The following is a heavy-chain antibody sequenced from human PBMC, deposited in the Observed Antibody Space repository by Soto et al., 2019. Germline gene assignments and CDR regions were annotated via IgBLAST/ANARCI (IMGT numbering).Heavy chain of an antibody. V-gene: IGHV4-59*01. CDR3: AREALRSLHFDY. CDR1: GGSISSYY. CDR2: IYYSGST. Sequence: SETLSLTCTVSGGSISSYYWSWIRQPPGKGLEWIGYIYYSGSTNYNPSLKSRVTISVDTSKNQFSLKLSSVTAADTAVYYCAREALRSLHFDYWGHGTLVTVSS. D-gene: IGHD6-6*01. J-gene: IGHJ4*01.